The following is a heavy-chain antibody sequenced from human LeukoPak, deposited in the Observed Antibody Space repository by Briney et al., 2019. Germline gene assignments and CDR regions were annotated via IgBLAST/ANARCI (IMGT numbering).Heavy chain of an antibody. J-gene: IGHJ4*02. CDR2: ISGSGDNT. D-gene: IGHD6-6*01. CDR3: AKWKYSNSGIDDY. CDR1: GFTFSSYA. Sequence: GGSLRLACAASGFTFSSYAMSWVRQVPGKGLEWVSVISGSGDNTYYADSVKGRFTISRDNSKNMMYLQMNSLRAEDTAVYYCAKWKYSNSGIDDYWGQGTLVTVSS. V-gene: IGHV3-23*01.